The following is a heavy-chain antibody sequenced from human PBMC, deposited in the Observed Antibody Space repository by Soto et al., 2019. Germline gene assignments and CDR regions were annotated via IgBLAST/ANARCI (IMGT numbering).Heavy chain of an antibody. J-gene: IGHJ6*02. V-gene: IGHV3-30*03. CDR3: ARVVPAAMYYYYGMDV. CDR1: GFTFSTYA. CDR2: LSYDGSNK. Sequence: QVQLVESGGGMVQPGRSLRLSCAASGFTFSTYAMHWVRQAPGKGLEWVAVLSYDGSNKYYADSVKGRFTISRDNSKNTLYLQMNSLRADDTAVYYCARVVPAAMYYYYGMDVWGQGTTVTVSS. D-gene: IGHD2-2*01.